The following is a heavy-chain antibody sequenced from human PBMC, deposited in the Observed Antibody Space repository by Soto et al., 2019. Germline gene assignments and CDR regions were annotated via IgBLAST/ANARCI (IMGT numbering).Heavy chain of an antibody. V-gene: IGHV3-7*03. J-gene: IGHJ4*02. CDR2: IKREGSEK. CDR3: ARFHNSGWFQSFDF. CDR1: EFTFSPTW. D-gene: IGHD6-19*01. Sequence: PGGSLRLSCAASEFTFSPTWMTWVRQAPGKGLEWVASIKREGSEKYYVNSVRGRFAIFRGNAKNSLYLQMNSMRAEDAALYYCARFHNSGWFQSFDFWGQGTLVTVSS.